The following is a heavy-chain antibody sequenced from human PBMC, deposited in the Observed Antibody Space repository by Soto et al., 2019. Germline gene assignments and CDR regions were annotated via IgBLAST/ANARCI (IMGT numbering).Heavy chain of an antibody. CDR1: GFSLTTDRVG. Sequence: QITLKESGPTLVKPTQTLTLTCTFSGFSLTTDRVGVGWIRQPPGEALEWLAVIYWDDSNTYRPSLESRLTITKDTSKIQVALTMTNMDSLDTATYYCAPAYGGRSLYWGQGTRVTFSS. CDR2: IYWDDSN. D-gene: IGHD1-26*01. V-gene: IGHV2-5*02. J-gene: IGHJ4*02. CDR3: APAYGGRSLY.